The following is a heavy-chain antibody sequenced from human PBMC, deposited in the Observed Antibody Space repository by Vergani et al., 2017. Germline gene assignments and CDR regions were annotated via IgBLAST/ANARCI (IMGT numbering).Heavy chain of an antibody. J-gene: IGHJ1*01. CDR2: ISGSGGST. D-gene: IGHD3-22*01. CDR1: GFTFSNYA. Sequence: EVQLVESGGGLVQPGGSLRLSCAASGFTFSNYAMSWVRQAPGKGLEWVSAISGSGGSTYYADSVKGRFTISRDNSKNTLYLQMNSLRAEDTAVYYCAKYYYDSSGYYRYFQHWGQGTLVTVSS. CDR3: AKYYYDSSGYYRYFQH. V-gene: IGHV3-23*04.